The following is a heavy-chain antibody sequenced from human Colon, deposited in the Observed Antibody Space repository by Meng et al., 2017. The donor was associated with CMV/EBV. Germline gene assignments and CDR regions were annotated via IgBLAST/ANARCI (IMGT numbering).Heavy chain of an antibody. CDR3: ARVICGGDCYLDY. D-gene: IGHD2-21*02. CDR2: IITISGTT. V-gene: IGHV1-69*12. Sequence: QGQLGQSGAEGKKPGASVKVSCKASKGTFTSYPISWVRQGPGQGFEWVGGIITISGTTDYAQKFQGRVTITADESTSTAYMKLSNLRSEDTAIYYCARVICGGDCYLDYWGRGTLVTVSS. CDR1: KGTFTSYP. J-gene: IGHJ4*02.